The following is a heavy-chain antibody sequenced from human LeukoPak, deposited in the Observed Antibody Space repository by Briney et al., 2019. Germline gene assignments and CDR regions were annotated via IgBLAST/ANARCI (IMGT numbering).Heavy chain of an antibody. CDR1: GYTFTGYY. V-gene: IGHV1-18*04. CDR3: ARGPDVPTNPFDY. J-gene: IGHJ4*02. Sequence: ASVKVSCKASGYTFTGYYMHWVRQAPGQGLEWMGWISAYNGNTNYAQKLQGRVTMTTDTSTSTAYMELRSLRSDDTAVYYCARGPDVPTNPFDYWGQGTLVTVSS. CDR2: ISAYNGNT.